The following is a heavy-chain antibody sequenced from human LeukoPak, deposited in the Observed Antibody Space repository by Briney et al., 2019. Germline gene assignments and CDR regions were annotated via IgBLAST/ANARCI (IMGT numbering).Heavy chain of an antibody. Sequence: GGSLRLSCAASGFTFSSYGMSWVRQAPGKGLEWVSSISTSSSYIYYADSVKGRFTISRDNAKNSLYLQMNSLRAEDTALYYCARDFRGLIYSEAFDIWGQGTMVTVSS. CDR2: ISTSSSYI. J-gene: IGHJ3*02. CDR3: ARDFRGLIYSEAFDI. V-gene: IGHV3-21*04. D-gene: IGHD2-15*01. CDR1: GFTFSSYG.